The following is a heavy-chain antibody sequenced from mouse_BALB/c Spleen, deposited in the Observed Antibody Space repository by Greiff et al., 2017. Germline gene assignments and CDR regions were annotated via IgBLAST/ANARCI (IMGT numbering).Heavy chain of an antibody. J-gene: IGHJ2*01. V-gene: IGHV5-9-3*01. Sequence: EVHLVESGGGLVKPGGSLKLSCAASGFTFSSYAMSWVRQTPEKRLEWVATISSGGSYTYYPDSVKGRFTISRDNAKNTLYLQMSSLRSEDTAMYYCARHAGPWGQGTTLTVSS. CDR3: ARHAGP. CDR1: GFTFSSYA. CDR2: ISSGGSYT.